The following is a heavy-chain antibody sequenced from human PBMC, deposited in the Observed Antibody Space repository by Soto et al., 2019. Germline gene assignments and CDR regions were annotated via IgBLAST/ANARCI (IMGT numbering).Heavy chain of an antibody. V-gene: IGHV4-31*03. CDR2: MHYSGSN. J-gene: IGHJ4*02. CDR1: GGSINSGGYY. Sequence: HVQLRESRPGLVKPSQTMSLTCTVSGGSINSGGYYWNWIRQHPGKGLEWIGYMHYSGSNYYNPFLRSRVIISADTSENHFALKLSSVTAADTSVYFCARGYRQSGYSSSWVFDYWGQGTLVNVSS. CDR3: ARGYRQSGYSSSWVFDY. D-gene: IGHD6-13*01.